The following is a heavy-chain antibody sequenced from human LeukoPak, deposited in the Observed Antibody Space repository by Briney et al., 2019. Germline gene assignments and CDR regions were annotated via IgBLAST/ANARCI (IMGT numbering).Heavy chain of an antibody. J-gene: IGHJ5*02. CDR1: GGSISSYY. CDR2: IYYSGST. V-gene: IGHV4-59*08. Sequence: SETLSLTCTVSGGSISSYYWSWIRQPPGKGLEWIGYIYYSGSTNYNPSLKSRVTISVDTSKNQFSLKLSSVTAADTAVYYCARAYGSGSAFDPWGQGTLVTVSS. CDR3: ARAYGSGSAFDP. D-gene: IGHD3-10*01.